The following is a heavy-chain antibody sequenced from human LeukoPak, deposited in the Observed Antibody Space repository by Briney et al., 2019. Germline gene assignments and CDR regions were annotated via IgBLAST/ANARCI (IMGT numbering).Heavy chain of an antibody. D-gene: IGHD2-15*01. CDR2: ISGSGGST. V-gene: IGHV3-23*01. J-gene: IGHJ4*02. CDR3: AKERPTRRYCSGGSCYSRYFDY. Sequence: ETLSLTCTVSGGSISSSNYYWGWIRQPPGKGLEWVSAISGSGGSTYYADSVKGRFTISRDNSKNTLYLQMNSLRAEDTAVYYCAKERPTRRYCSGGSCYSRYFDYWGQGTLVTVSS. CDR1: GGSISSSNYY.